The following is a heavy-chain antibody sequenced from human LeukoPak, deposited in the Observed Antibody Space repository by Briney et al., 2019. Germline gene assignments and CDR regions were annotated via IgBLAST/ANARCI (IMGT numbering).Heavy chain of an antibody. CDR2: VSDSGGST. J-gene: IGHJ4*02. CDR1: GFTFSNFW. CDR3: ARDGVTGTT. Sequence: GGSLRLSCAASGFTFSNFWMHWVRQAPGKGLEWVSSVSDSGGSTFYADSVKGRFTISRDNSKNTLYLQMNSLRAEDTAVYYCARDGVTGTTWGQGTLVTVSS. D-gene: IGHD1-7*01. V-gene: IGHV3-23*01.